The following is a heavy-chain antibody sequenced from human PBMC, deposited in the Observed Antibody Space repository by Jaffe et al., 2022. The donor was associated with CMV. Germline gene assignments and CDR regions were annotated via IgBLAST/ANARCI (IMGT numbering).Heavy chain of an antibody. Sequence: EVQLVESGGGLVQPGGSLRLSCAASGFTFSSYSMNWVRQAPGKGLEWVSYISSSSSTIYYADSVKGRFTISRDNAKNSLYLQMNSLRDEDTAVYYCARDDILTGYPVYYYGMDVWGQGTTVTVSS. CDR3: ARDDILTGYPVYYYGMDV. D-gene: IGHD3-9*01. J-gene: IGHJ6*02. CDR2: ISSSSSTI. CDR1: GFTFSSYS. V-gene: IGHV3-48*02.